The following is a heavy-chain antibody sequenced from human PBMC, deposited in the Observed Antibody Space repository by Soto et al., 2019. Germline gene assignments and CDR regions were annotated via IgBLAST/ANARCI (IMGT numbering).Heavy chain of an antibody. V-gene: IGHV3-23*01. CDR3: AKGGVWLGELLVPALGY. D-gene: IGHD3-10*01. CDR1: GFTFSSYA. CDR2: ISGSGGST. J-gene: IGHJ4*02. Sequence: EVQLLESGGGLVQPGGSLRLSCAASGFTFSSYAMSWVRQAPGKGLEWVSAISGSGGSTYYADSVKGRFTISRDNSKNTLYLQMNSLRAEDRAVYYCAKGGVWLGELLVPALGYWGQGTLVTVSS.